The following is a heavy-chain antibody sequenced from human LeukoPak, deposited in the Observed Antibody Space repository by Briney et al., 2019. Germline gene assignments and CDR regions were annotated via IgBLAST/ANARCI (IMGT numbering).Heavy chain of an antibody. J-gene: IGHJ3*02. D-gene: IGHD2-2*01. CDR3: AKDPFSAARDAFDI. V-gene: IGHV3-7*03. Sequence: GGSLRLSCAASGFTFSSYWMSWVHQAPGKGLEWVANIKQDGSEKYYVDSVKGRFTISRDNSKNTLYLQMNSLRAEDTAVYYCAKDPFSAARDAFDIWGQGTMVTVSS. CDR2: IKQDGSEK. CDR1: GFTFSSYW.